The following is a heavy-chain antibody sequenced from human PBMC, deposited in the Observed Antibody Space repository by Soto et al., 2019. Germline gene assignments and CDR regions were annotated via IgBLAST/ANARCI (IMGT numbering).Heavy chain of an antibody. D-gene: IGHD2-15*01. V-gene: IGHV3-7*03. CDR3: ATDIVVVVAATMNTEFDY. Sequence: PGGSLRLSCAASGFTFSSYWMSWVRQAPGKGLEWVANIKQDGSEKYYVDSVKGRFTISRDNDKNSLYLQMNSLRAEDTAVYYCATDIVVVVAATMNTEFDYWGQGTLVTVSS. J-gene: IGHJ4*02. CDR1: GFTFSSYW. CDR2: IKQDGSEK.